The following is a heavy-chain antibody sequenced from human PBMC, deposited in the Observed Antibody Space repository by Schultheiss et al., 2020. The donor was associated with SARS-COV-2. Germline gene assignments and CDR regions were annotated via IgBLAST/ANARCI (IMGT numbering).Heavy chain of an antibody. J-gene: IGHJ4*02. V-gene: IGHV3-9*01. CDR3: AKDASHSIAAAGTDFDY. Sequence: GGSLRLSCAASGFTFSSYAMHWVRQAPGKGLEWVSGISWNSGSIGYADSVKGRFTISRDNAKNSLYLQMNSLRAEDTALYYCAKDASHSIAAAGTDFDYWGQGTLVTVSS. CDR2: ISWNSGSI. D-gene: IGHD6-13*01. CDR1: GFTFSSYA.